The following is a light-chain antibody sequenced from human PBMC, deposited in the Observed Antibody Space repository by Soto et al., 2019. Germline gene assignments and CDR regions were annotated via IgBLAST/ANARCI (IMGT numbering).Light chain of an antibody. J-gene: IGKJ1*01. V-gene: IGKV4-1*01. CDR1: QSVLYSSNSKNY. CDR3: QQYYSIPT. Sequence: LMTPPPHSLAVSLGERATINCKSSQSVLYSSNSKNYFSWYQQKPGQPPKLLIYWASTREPGVPDRFSGSGSGTDFTLTISSLQAEDVAVYYSQQYYSIPTFGQGTKVAIK. CDR2: WAS.